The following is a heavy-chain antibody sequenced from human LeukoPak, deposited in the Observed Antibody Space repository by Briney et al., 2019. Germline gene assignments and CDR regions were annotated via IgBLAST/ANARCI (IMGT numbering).Heavy chain of an antibody. D-gene: IGHD6-13*01. CDR1: GYTFTGYY. J-gene: IGHJ5*02. CDR3: ARLAAYTSTWSWFDP. V-gene: IGHV1-2*02. CDR2: INPNSGGT. Sequence: ASVKVSCKASGYTFTGYYMHWVGQAPGQGLEWMGWINPNSGGTNYAQKFQGRVTVTRDTSITTAYMEMTRLTSDDTAVYYCARLAAYTSTWSWFDPWGQGTLVTVSS.